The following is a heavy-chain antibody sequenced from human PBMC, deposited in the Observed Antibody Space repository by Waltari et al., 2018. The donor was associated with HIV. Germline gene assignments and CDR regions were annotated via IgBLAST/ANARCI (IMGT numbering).Heavy chain of an antibody. CDR1: GFTVSSTY. J-gene: IGHJ2*01. V-gene: IGHV3-53*01. CDR3: ARDGDSNFGYGCVHL. CDR2: NNCGGRT. D-gene: IGHD4-4*01. Sequence: EVQLVESGGGWIQPGGSLRLSCAASGFTVSSTYMSWVRQAPGKGLGGVSGNNCGGRTDYADSVKGGFTTSRHNSKKTVFLQMNSLRAEETAVDYCARDGDSNFGYGCVHLWGRGTLLTVSS.